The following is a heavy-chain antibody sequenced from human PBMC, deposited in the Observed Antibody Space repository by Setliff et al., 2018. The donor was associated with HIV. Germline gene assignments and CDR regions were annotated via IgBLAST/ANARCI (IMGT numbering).Heavy chain of an antibody. D-gene: IGHD3-22*01. V-gene: IGHV4-34*01. Sequence: SETLSLTCAVYGGSFSGYYWSWIRQPPGKGLEWIGEINHSGSTNYNPSLKSRVTMSVDTSKNQFSLKLNSLIAADTAVYFCARGGPDYYDYPYFDSWGQGTLVTVSS. CDR2: INHSGST. CDR1: GGSFSGYY. CDR3: ARGGPDYYDYPYFDS. J-gene: IGHJ4*02.